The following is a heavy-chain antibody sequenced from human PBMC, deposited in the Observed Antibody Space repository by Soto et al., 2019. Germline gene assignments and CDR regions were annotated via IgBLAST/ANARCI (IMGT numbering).Heavy chain of an antibody. V-gene: IGHV3-9*01. CDR1: GFTFGDYA. J-gene: IGHJ4*02. CDR2: ISWNSGSI. Sequence: PGGSLRLSCAASGFTFGDYAMQWVRQAPGKGLEWVSAISWNSGSIDYADSVKGRFTISRDNSKNTLYLQMNSLRAEDTAVYYCAKDLPHDSSGGHHFDYWGQGTLVTVSS. D-gene: IGHD6-19*01. CDR3: AKDLPHDSSGGHHFDY.